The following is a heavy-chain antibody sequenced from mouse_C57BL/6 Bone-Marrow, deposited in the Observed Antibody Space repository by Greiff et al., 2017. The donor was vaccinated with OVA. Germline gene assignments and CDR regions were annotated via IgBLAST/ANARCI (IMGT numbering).Heavy chain of an antibody. V-gene: IGHV1-55*01. D-gene: IGHD1-1*01. CDR2: IYPGSGST. J-gene: IGHJ1*03. CDR1: GYTFTSYW. Sequence: QVQLQQSGAELVKPGASVKMSCKASGYTFTSYWITWVKQRPGQGLEWIGDIYPGSGSTNYNEKFKSKATLTVDTSSSTAYMQLSSLTSEDSAVYYCARFGSSPSYWYFDVWGTGTTVTVSS. CDR3: ARFGSSPSYWYFDV.